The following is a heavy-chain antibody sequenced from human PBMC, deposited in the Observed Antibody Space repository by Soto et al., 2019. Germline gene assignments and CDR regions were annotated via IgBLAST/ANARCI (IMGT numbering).Heavy chain of an antibody. CDR2: MHSTGTS. CDR1: GAFVSGSF. Sequence: QVQLQESGPGLVKPSETLSLTCSVSGAFVSGSFWSWIRQPPGKGLEYIGFMHSTGTSNYNSSLTSRVSVTVDTSKNQISLNLKSVTAEDTAVYYCARSGNTFERVVWGRGILVTVSS. V-gene: IGHV4-59*02. CDR3: ARSGNTFERVV. D-gene: IGHD3-16*01. J-gene: IGHJ4*02.